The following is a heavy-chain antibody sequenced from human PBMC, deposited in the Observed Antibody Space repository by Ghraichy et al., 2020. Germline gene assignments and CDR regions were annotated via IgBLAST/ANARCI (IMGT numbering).Heavy chain of an antibody. CDR1: GFTFSSYA. J-gene: IGHJ4*02. CDR2: ISGSGTSP. D-gene: IGHD1-26*01. Sequence: GSLRLSCAASGFTFSSYALNWVRQAPGKGLEWVSSISGSGTSPFYADSVKGRFTISSDKSKNTLYLQMSSLRDEDTAVYYCAKAGAAFSFDSWGQGTLVTVSS. CDR3: AKAGAAFSFDS. V-gene: IGHV3-23*01.